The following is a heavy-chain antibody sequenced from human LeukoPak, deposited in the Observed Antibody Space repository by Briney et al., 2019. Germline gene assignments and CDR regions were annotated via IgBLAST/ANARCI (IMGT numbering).Heavy chain of an antibody. CDR2: IYPGDSDT. J-gene: IGHJ3*02. CDR1: GYSFTNYW. D-gene: IGHD6-19*01. Sequence: GESLKISCKGSGYSFTNYWIGWVRQMPGKGLEWMGIIYPGDSDTRYSPSFQGQVTISADKSFSTAYLQWSSLKASDTAMYYCARRRKQWLSDDAFDIWGQGTMVTVSS. CDR3: ARRRKQWLSDDAFDI. V-gene: IGHV5-51*01.